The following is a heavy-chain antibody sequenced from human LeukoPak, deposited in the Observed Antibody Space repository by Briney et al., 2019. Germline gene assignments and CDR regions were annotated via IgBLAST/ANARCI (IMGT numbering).Heavy chain of an antibody. CDR1: GYTFTSYG. CDR2: IIPIFGTA. CDR3: ARAFYPGYYSYMAV. D-gene: IGHD3-3*02. Sequence: SVKVSCKASGYTFTSYGISWVRQAPGQGLEWMGGIIPIFGTANYAQKFQGRVTITADKSTSTAYMELSSLRSEDTAVYYCARAFYPGYYSYMAVWGKGTTVTVSS. V-gene: IGHV1-69*06. J-gene: IGHJ6*03.